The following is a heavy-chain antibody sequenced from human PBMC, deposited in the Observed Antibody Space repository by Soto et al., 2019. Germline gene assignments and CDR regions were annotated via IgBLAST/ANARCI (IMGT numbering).Heavy chain of an antibody. CDR3: ARDEDYYGSGSYSYYYYGMDV. CDR2: IIPILGIA. CDR1: GGTFSSYT. D-gene: IGHD3-10*01. Sequence: QVQLVQSGAEVKKPGSSVKVSCNASGGTFSSYTISWVRQAPGQGLEWMGRIIPILGIANYAQKFQGRVTITADKSTSTAYMELSSLRSEDTAVYYCARDEDYYGSGSYSYYYYGMDVWGQGTTVTVSS. J-gene: IGHJ6*02. V-gene: IGHV1-69*08.